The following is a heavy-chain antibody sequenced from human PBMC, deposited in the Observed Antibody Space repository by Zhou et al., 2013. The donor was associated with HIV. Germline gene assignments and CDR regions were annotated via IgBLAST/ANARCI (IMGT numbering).Heavy chain of an antibody. D-gene: IGHD6-19*01. V-gene: IGHV1-18*01. Sequence: QVELVQSGAEVKKSGASMKVSCKTSGYTFTSYSISWVRQAPGHGLEWMGWISPYNGNTNYAQKFQGRVTMTTDTSRSTAYMELRSLRSDDTAVYYCARDPLDNSSGWYYYYYGMDVWGQGTTVTVSS. CDR1: GYTFTSYS. CDR3: ARDPLDNSSGWYYYYYGMDV. J-gene: IGHJ6*02. CDR2: ISPYNGNT.